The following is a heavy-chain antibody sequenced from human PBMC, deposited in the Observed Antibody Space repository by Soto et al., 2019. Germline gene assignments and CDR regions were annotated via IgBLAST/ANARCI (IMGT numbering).Heavy chain of an antibody. V-gene: IGHV4-39*01. D-gene: IGHD3-22*01. J-gene: IGHJ5*02. CDR3: ARDFFDSSDYTTNWFDP. Sequence: SETLSLTCSVSGDSISNSRFYWAWIRQPPGEGLEWIGSIYQTGNAYYNPSLKSRVTISVDTSKNQFSLKLTSVTAADAALYYCARDFFDSSDYTTNWFDPWGQGTLVT. CDR2: IYQTGNA. CDR1: GDSISNSRFY.